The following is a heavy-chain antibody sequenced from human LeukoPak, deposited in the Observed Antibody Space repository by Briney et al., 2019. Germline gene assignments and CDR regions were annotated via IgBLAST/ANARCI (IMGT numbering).Heavy chain of an antibody. V-gene: IGHV3-23*01. D-gene: IGHD2-8*01. J-gene: IGHJ4*02. CDR3: AKDRIVLTVYAFDS. Sequence: TGRSLRLSCAASGLTFSKYGMNWVRQLPGEGLEWGSVISGSGATSSYADSVQGRFTISRDNSKNTVYLQMNSLRPEDTAVYYCAKDRIVLTVYAFDSWGQGSLVTVSS. CDR1: GLTFSKYG. CDR2: ISGSGATS.